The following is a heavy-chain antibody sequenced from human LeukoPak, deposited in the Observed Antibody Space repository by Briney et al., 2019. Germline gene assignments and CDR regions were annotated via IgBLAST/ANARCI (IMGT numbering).Heavy chain of an antibody. CDR3: ARPSVLGPNTDY. Sequence: SGGSLRISCAASGFTFSNSWMSWVRQTPGKGLEWVASIEKDGSDKYYVDSVKGRFTISRDNAKNSLFLQMNSLRADDTAVYYCARPSVLGPNTDYWGQGTLVTVSS. V-gene: IGHV3-7*01. D-gene: IGHD2-2*01. J-gene: IGHJ4*02. CDR1: GFTFSNSW. CDR2: IEKDGSDK.